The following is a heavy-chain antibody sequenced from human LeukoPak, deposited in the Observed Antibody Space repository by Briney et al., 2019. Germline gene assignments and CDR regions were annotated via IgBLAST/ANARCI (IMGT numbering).Heavy chain of an antibody. V-gene: IGHV3-48*03. CDR1: GFTFRSYE. Sequence: GGSLTLSCAASGFTFRSYEMNWVRRAPGKGLEWVSYIGSSGGTIYYADSVKGRFTISRDNAKNSLYLQMNSLRDEDTAVYYCARLYSSSSGKGFDIWGQGTMVTVSS. CDR2: IGSSGGTI. J-gene: IGHJ3*02. CDR3: ARLYSSSSGKGFDI. D-gene: IGHD6-6*01.